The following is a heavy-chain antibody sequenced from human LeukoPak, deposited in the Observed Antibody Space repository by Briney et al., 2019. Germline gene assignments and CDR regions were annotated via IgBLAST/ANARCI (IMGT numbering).Heavy chain of an antibody. J-gene: IGHJ4*02. CDR1: GFIFGDYA. D-gene: IGHD4-17*01. Sequence: GRSLRLSCTSVGFIFGDYAVSWFRQAPGKGLEWVGYISSKAFGATPQYAPSVRGRFTISRDDSKSIAHLQMNSLKTEDTAVYYCTRNTVTVHFDYWGQGTPVTVSS. V-gene: IGHV3-49*03. CDR2: ISSKAFGATP. CDR3: TRNTVTVHFDY.